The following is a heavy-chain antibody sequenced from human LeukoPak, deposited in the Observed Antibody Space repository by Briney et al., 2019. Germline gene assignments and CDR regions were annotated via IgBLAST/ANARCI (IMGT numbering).Heavy chain of an antibody. CDR1: GGSISSRSYY. J-gene: IGHJ6*03. V-gene: IGHV4-39*07. CDR3: ASGYSSSWYYYYYMDV. Sequence: PSETLSLTCTVSGGSISSRSYYWGWIRQPPGKGLEWIGSMYYSGNTYYSPSLRSRITMSVDTSKNQFSLKLSSVTAADTAVYYCASGYSSSWYYYYYMDVWGKGTTVTVSS. D-gene: IGHD6-13*01. CDR2: MYYSGNT.